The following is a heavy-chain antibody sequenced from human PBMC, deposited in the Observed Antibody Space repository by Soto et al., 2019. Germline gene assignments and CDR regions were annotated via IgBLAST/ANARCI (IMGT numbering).Heavy chain of an antibody. CDR2: IYYSGST. V-gene: IGHV4-59*01. J-gene: IGHJ5*02. CDR3: ARVRGDILTGYYGLDP. Sequence: PSETLSLPCTVSGVSISNYCWSWIRQPPGKGLEWIGYIYYSGSTNYNPPLKSRVTISVDTSKNQFSLKLSSVTAADTAVYYCARVRGDILTGYYGLDPWGQGTLVTVSS. CDR1: GVSISNYC. D-gene: IGHD3-9*01.